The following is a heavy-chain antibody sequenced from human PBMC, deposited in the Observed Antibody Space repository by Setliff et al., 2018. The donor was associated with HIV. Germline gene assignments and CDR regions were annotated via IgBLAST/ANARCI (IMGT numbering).Heavy chain of an antibody. D-gene: IGHD4-17*01. CDR2: IPHGGST. CDR3: ARHATTVTLPNWFDP. V-gene: IGHV4-38-2*01. CDR1: DYSVGSGFY. Sequence: PSENLSLTCAVSDYSVGSGFYWGWIRQPPGKGVEWIGSIPHGGSTFYNPSLRSRVTISVDTSKNQFSLTLSSVTDADTAVYHCARHATTVTLPNWFDPWGQGTLVTVSS. J-gene: IGHJ5*02.